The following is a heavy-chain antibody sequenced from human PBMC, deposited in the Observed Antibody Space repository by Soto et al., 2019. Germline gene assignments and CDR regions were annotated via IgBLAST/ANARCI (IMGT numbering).Heavy chain of an antibody. CDR2: ISYDGSNK. D-gene: IGHD2-15*01. Sequence: GGSLRLSCAASGFTFSSYGMHWVRQAPGKGLEWVAVISYDGSNKYYADSVKGRFTISRDNSKNTLYLQMNSLRAEDTAVYYCAKELRARKGYCSGGSCYGEAFDIWGQGTMVTVSS. V-gene: IGHV3-30*18. J-gene: IGHJ3*02. CDR3: AKELRARKGYCSGGSCYGEAFDI. CDR1: GFTFSSYG.